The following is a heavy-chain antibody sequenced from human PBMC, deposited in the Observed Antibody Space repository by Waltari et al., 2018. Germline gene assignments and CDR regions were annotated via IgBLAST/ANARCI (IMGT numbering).Heavy chain of an antibody. D-gene: IGHD1-26*01. Sequence: QVQLVQSGAEVKKPGSSVRVSCKASGGTFSRYALSWVRQAPGQGLEWMGRIIPIFGTANYAQKFQGRVTITADKSTSTAYMELSSLRSEDTAVYYCAIGGDSGSYADYWGQGTLVTVSS. CDR3: AIGGDSGSYADY. V-gene: IGHV1-69*13. J-gene: IGHJ4*02. CDR1: GGTFSRYA. CDR2: IIPIFGTA.